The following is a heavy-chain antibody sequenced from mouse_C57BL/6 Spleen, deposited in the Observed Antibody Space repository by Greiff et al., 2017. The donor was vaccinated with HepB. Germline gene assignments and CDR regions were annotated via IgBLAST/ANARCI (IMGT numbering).Heavy chain of an antibody. V-gene: IGHV1S81*02. CDR3: ARIKKIVATYFDY. CDR2: TNPTNGRT. Sequence: QVQLQQPGAELVKAGASVKMSCKASGYTFTSYWMHWVKQRLGQGLEWFAETNPTNGRTYYNEKFKGKATLTVDNSSSTAYMLLSGPTFEDSAVYYCARIKKIVATYFDYWGQGTTLTVSS. D-gene: IGHD1-1*01. J-gene: IGHJ2*01. CDR1: GYTFTSYW.